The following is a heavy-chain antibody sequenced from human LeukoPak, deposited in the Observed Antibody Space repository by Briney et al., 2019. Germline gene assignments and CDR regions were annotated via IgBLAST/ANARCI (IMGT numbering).Heavy chain of an antibody. V-gene: IGHV3-23*01. Sequence: GGSLRLSCAASEFTFSTYTMYWVRHPPGKRLEWVSIIGSSGGGIHYADSVKGRFTISRDNSKNTLYLQMNSLRAEDTAVYYCAKVLAYYFDYWGQGTLVTVSS. J-gene: IGHJ4*02. CDR1: EFTFSTYT. CDR3: AKVLAYYFDY. CDR2: IGSSGGGI.